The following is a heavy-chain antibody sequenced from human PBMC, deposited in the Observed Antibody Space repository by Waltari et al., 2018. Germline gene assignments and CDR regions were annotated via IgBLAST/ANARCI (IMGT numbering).Heavy chain of an antibody. CDR2: LNTKSGET. CDR1: GYTFVDSD. J-gene: IGHJ5*02. Sequence: QVQLLQSGAEVKKPVASVKVSCKASGYTFVDSDIHCVRQATGQGLEWLGWLNTKSGETGYAQNFQGRLTLTRNTSINTAYMDLRGLRSDDTALYYCARAKDMGVSDNWFDPWGQGTLVLVSS. CDR3: ARAKDMGVSDNWFDP. V-gene: IGHV1-8*01. D-gene: IGHD2-8*02.